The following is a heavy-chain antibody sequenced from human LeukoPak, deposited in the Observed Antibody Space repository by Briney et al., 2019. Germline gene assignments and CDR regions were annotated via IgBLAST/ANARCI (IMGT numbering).Heavy chain of an antibody. V-gene: IGHV3-7*01. CDR1: GFTFSSYF. D-gene: IGHD5-12*01. J-gene: IGHJ6*02. Sequence: QTGGSLRLSCAASGFTFSSYFMSWVRQAPGKGLEWVANIKHDGSEIDYVDSVKGRFTISRDNAKNSLYLQMNSLRADDTAVYYCASDSYVGGLYSGFDPPQNYYYYGLDVWGQGTTVTVSS. CDR3: ASDSYVGGLYSGFDPPQNYYYYGLDV. CDR2: IKHDGSEI.